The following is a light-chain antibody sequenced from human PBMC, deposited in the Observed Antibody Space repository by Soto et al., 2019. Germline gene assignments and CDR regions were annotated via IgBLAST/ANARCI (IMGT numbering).Light chain of an antibody. CDR1: QSVSSNY. Sequence: ETVLTQSPGTLSLSPGERATLSCRASQSVSSNYLAWFQQKSGQAPRLLIYGASSRATGIPDRFSASGSGTDFTLTISRLEPEDFAVYYCQQYGSSRTFGQGTKVDI. J-gene: IGKJ1*01. CDR2: GAS. V-gene: IGKV3-20*01. CDR3: QQYGSSRT.